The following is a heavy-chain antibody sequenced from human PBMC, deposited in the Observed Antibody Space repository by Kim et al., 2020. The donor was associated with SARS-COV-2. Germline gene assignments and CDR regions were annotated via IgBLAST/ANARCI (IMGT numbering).Heavy chain of an antibody. CDR2: ISDSGGRT. D-gene: IGHD3-10*01. V-gene: IGHV3-23*01. CDR3: AKSRYGSWKSGLFEN. J-gene: IGHJ4*02. CDR1: GFTFSDYA. Sequence: GGSLRLSCAASGFTFSDYAFSWIRQAPGQGLEWVAAISDSGGRTYHADAVKGRFTISRDNSKDTVFLHMNSLRAEDTAVYYCAKSRYGSWKSGLFENWGQGTRVTVSS.